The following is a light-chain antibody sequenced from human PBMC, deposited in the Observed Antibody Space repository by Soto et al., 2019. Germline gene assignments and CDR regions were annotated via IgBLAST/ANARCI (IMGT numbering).Light chain of an antibody. CDR3: QLYGSSPTWA. V-gene: IGKV3-20*01. J-gene: IGKJ1*01. CDR1: QSVNSAY. Sequence: EIVLTQSPGTLSLSSGERATLSCRASQSVNSAYVAWYQQNPGQAPRVLIYGASTRATGIPHRFSGSGSGTDFSLTISRLEPEDSAMYYCQLYGSSPTWAFGQGTKVEIK. CDR2: GAS.